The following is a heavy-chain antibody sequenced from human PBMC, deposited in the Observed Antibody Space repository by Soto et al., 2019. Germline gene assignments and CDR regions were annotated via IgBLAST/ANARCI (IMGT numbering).Heavy chain of an antibody. V-gene: IGHV1-2*02. CDR2: INPKSGGT. CDR3: ARGGTFAYDTSGYSVY. J-gene: IGHJ4*02. D-gene: IGHD3-22*01. Sequence: ASVKVFCKASGYTFASYGISWVRQAPGQGLEWMGWINPKSGGTLYAQKFQGRVTMTRDTSISTAYMELSRLRSDDTAVYYCARGGTFAYDTSGYSVYWGQGTLVTVSS. CDR1: GYTFASYG.